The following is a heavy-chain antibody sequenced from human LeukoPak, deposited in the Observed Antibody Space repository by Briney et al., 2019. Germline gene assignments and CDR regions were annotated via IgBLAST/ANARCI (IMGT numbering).Heavy chain of an antibody. CDR3: ARVGWRYSSSWYKTLPFDY. Sequence: SETLSLTCAVYGGSFSGYYWSWIRQPPGKGLEWIGEINHSGSTNYNPSPKSRVTISVDTSKNQFSLKLSSVTAADTAVYYCARVGWRYSSSWYKTLPFDYWGQGTLVTVSS. J-gene: IGHJ4*02. CDR1: GGSFSGYY. V-gene: IGHV4-34*01. D-gene: IGHD6-13*01. CDR2: INHSGST.